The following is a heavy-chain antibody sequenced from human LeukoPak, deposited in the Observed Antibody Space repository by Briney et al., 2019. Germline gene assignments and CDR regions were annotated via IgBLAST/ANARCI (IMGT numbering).Heavy chain of an antibody. Sequence: SETLSLTCAVYGGSFSNYYWCWIRQPPGKGLEWIGEINDSGRTNYNPSLMSRVTVSVDTSKNQFSLRLTSVTATDTAVYYCARRWNYGRNYYIDVWGKGATVSVSS. J-gene: IGHJ6*03. CDR2: INDSGRT. D-gene: IGHD1-7*01. V-gene: IGHV4-34*01. CDR3: ARRWNYGRNYYIDV. CDR1: GGSFSNYY.